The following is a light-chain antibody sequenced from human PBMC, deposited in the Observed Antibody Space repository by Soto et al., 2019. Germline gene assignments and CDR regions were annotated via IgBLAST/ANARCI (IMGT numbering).Light chain of an antibody. CDR2: DVS. V-gene: IGLV2-14*01. Sequence: LTQPASVSGSPGQSITISCTGTSSVVGGYNYVSWYQQYPGKAPKLMIYDVSNRPSGVSNRFSGSKSGNTASLTISGLQAEDESDYYCSSYTGSSTYVFGTGTKVTVL. J-gene: IGLJ1*01. CDR3: SSYTGSSTYV. CDR1: SSVVGGYNY.